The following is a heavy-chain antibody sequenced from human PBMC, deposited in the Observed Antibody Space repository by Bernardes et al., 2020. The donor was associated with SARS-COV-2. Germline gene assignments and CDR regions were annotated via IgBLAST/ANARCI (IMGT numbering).Heavy chain of an antibody. V-gene: IGHV1-2*02. CDR3: ERDIHYFDY. CDR1: VYTLTYSY. CDR2: INPNSGCT. Sequence: ASVKVSCKSSVYTLTYSYIHWVRQAPGQGLEWMGLINPNSGCTNYAQKFQGRVTMTRDTPINTAYMERSRLRYDDTAVYYCERDIHYFDYWGQGTLVTVSS. J-gene: IGHJ4*02. D-gene: IGHD2-21*01.